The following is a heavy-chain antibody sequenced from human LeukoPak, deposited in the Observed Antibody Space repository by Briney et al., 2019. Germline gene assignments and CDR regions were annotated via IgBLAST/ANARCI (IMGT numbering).Heavy chain of an antibody. V-gene: IGHV3-20*04. D-gene: IGHD3-22*01. CDR3: ARNYDSSGYYPYWFDP. J-gene: IGHJ5*02. Sequence: GGSLRLSCAASGFTFDDYGMSWVRQAPGKVLEGVSGINWNGGSTGYADSVKGRFTISRDNAKNSLYLQMNSLRAEDTALYYCARNYDSSGYYPYWFDPWGQGTLVTVSS. CDR1: GFTFDDYG. CDR2: INWNGGST.